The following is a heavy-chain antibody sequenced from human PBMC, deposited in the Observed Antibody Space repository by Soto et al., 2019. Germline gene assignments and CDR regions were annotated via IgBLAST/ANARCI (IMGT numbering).Heavy chain of an antibody. CDR1: GFTFSSYA. D-gene: IGHD6-6*01. Sequence: QVQLVESGGGVVQPGRSLSLSCAASGFTFSSYAIHWVRQAPGQVLERVAVVSFDGRDKYYADSVRDRLTISRDNSKNTLFLEMNSLSTEDTAVYYCVRAPIAARPYFDYWGQGTLVTVST. CDR2: VSFDGRDK. V-gene: IGHV3-30-3*01. J-gene: IGHJ4*02. CDR3: VRAPIAARPYFDY.